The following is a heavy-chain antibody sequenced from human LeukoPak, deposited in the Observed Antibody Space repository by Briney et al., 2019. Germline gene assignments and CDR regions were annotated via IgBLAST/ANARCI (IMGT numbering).Heavy chain of an antibody. Sequence: ASVKVSCKASGGTFSSNAISWVRQAPGQGLEWMGRIIPIFGTANYAQKFQGRVTITTDESTSTAYMELSSLRSEDTAVYYRARDSYIFKATSLDYWGQGTLVTVSS. CDR3: ARDSYIFKATSLDY. V-gene: IGHV1-69*05. CDR1: GGTFSSNA. D-gene: IGHD1-26*01. CDR2: IIPIFGTA. J-gene: IGHJ4*02.